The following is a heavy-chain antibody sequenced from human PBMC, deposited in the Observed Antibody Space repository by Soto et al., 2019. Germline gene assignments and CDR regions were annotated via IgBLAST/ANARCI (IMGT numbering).Heavy chain of an antibody. CDR1: GGSISSYC. J-gene: IGHJ3*02. Sequence: SETLSLTCTVSGGSISSYCWSWIRQPPGKGQEWIGYIYYSGSTNYNPSLKSRVTISVDTSKNQFSLKLSSVTAADTAVYYCARVKGSGGYYDILTGYYIGAFDIWGQGTMVTVSS. CDR2: IYYSGST. V-gene: IGHV4-59*01. CDR3: ARVKGSGGYYDILTGYYIGAFDI. D-gene: IGHD3-9*01.